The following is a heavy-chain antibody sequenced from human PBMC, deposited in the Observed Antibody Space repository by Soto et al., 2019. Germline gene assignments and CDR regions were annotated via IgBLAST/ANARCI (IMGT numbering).Heavy chain of an antibody. CDR2: ISYDGSNK. Sequence: GSLRLSCAASGFTFSSYAMHWVRQAPGKGLEWVAVISYDGSNKYYADSVKGRFTISRDNSKNTLYLQMNSLRAEDTAVYYCARDNSAFEIWGQGTMVTVSS. CDR1: GFTFSSYA. V-gene: IGHV3-30-3*01. J-gene: IGHJ3*02. CDR3: ARDNSAFEI.